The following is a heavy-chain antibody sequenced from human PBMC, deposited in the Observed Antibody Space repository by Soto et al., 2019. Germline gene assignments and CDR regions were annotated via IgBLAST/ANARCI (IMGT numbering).Heavy chain of an antibody. Sequence: QVQLVQSGAEVKKPGSSVKVSCKASGGTFSSYAISWVRQAPGQGLEWMGGIIPIFGTANYAQKFQGRVTITADESTSTAYMELSSLRSEDTAVYYCARVWPRGSGSYYKAFDIWGQGTMVTVSS. J-gene: IGHJ3*02. CDR3: ARVWPRGSGSYYKAFDI. CDR1: GGTFSSYA. D-gene: IGHD3-10*01. V-gene: IGHV1-69*01. CDR2: IIPIFGTA.